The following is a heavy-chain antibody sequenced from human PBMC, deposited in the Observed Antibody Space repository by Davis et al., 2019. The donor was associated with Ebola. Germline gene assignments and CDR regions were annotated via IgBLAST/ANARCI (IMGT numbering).Heavy chain of an antibody. D-gene: IGHD3-3*01. CDR2: INWNGGNK. CDR1: GFTFDDYG. Sequence: GESLKISCAASGFTFDDYGMNWVRQAPGKGLEWVSGINWNGGNKDYADSVKGRFTISRDNAKASLFLQMNSLRVEDTAVYYCARVRGIFGHYYMDVWGKGTTVTVSS. CDR3: ARVRGIFGHYYMDV. V-gene: IGHV3-20*04. J-gene: IGHJ6*03.